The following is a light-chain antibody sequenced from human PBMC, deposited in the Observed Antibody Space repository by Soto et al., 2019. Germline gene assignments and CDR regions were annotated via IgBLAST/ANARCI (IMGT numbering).Light chain of an antibody. CDR1: SSDVGGYHY. CDR2: AVT. Sequence: QSVLTQPASVSGSPGQSITISCTGTSSDVGGYHYVSWYQQHPGKAPKLMIYAVTDRPSGVSSRFSGSKSGNTASLTISGLQAEDEADYYCSSYTSSSTLFGTGTKVTVL. V-gene: IGLV2-14*01. CDR3: SSYTSSSTL. J-gene: IGLJ1*01.